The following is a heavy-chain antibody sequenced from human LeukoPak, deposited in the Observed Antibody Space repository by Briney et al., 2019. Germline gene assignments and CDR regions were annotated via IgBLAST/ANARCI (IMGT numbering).Heavy chain of an antibody. CDR1: GFTFNSYA. CDR3: AKPATIFGLVTPYYIDS. J-gene: IGHJ4*02. D-gene: IGHD3-3*01. CDR2: ISGSGSTT. Sequence: PGGSLRLSCAASGFTFNSYAMSWVRQAPGKGLDWVSAISGSGSTTYYADSVKGRFTISRDNSKNTLYLQMNSLRAEDTAVYYCAKPATIFGLVTPYYIDSWGQGTLVTVSS. V-gene: IGHV3-23*01.